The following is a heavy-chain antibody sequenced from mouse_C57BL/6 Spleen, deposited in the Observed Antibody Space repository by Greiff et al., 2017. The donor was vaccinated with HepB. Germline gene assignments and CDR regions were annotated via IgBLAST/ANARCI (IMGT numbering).Heavy chain of an antibody. J-gene: IGHJ3*01. V-gene: IGHV1-80*01. Sequence: QVHVKQSGAELVKPGASVKISCKASGYAFSSYWMNWVKQRPGKGLEWIGQIYPGDGDTNYNGKFKGKATLTADKSSSTAYMQLSSLTSEDSAVYFGARDDYDGGGFAYWGQGTLVTVSA. CDR2: IYPGDGDT. CDR1: GYAFSSYW. CDR3: ARDDYDGGGFAY. D-gene: IGHD2-4*01.